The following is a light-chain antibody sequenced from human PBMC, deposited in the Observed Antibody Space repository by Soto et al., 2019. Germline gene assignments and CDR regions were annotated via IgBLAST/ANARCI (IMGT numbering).Light chain of an antibody. CDR1: SSNIGAGYD. J-gene: IGLJ1*01. Sequence: QSVLTQPPSRSGAPGQGVTVSCTGSSSNIGAGYDVPWYQQLPGTAPKLLIYGNSNRPSGVPDRFSGSKSGTSASLAITGLQAEDEADYYCQSYDSSLSALYDFGTGTKVTVL. CDR3: QSYDSSLSALYD. CDR2: GNS. V-gene: IGLV1-40*01.